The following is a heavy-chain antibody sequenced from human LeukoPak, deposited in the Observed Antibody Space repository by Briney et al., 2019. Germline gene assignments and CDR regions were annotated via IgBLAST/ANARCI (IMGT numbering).Heavy chain of an antibody. CDR2: INPSGGST. CDR1: GYTFTSYY. Sequence: VASVKVSCKASGYTFTSYYMHWVRQAPGQGLEWMGIINPSGGSTSYAQKFQGRVTMTRDTSTSTVYMELSSLRSEDTAVCYCARVPRSWGESAGFDYWGQGTLVTVSS. V-gene: IGHV1-46*01. CDR3: ARVPRSWGESAGFDY. D-gene: IGHD7-27*01. J-gene: IGHJ4*02.